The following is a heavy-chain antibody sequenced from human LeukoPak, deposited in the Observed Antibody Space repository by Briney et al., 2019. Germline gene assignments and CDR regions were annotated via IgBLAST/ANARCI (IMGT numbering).Heavy chain of an antibody. CDR1: GGSISSYY. V-gene: IGHV4-59*12. J-gene: IGHJ3*02. D-gene: IGHD1-26*01. Sequence: SETLSLTCTVSGGSISSYYWSWIRQPPGKGLEWIGYIYYSGSTNYNPSLKSRVTISVDRSKNQFSLKLSSVTAADTAVYYCARDLDRSWEDAFDIWGQGTMVTVSS. CDR2: IYYSGST. CDR3: ARDLDRSWEDAFDI.